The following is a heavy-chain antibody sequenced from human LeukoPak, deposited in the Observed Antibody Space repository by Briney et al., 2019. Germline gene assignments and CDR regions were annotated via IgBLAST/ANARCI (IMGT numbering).Heavy chain of an antibody. Sequence: GGSLRLSCAASGFTFSSYSMNWVRQAPGKGLEWVSAISDSGGRTYYADSVRGRFTISRDNSKNMLFLQMNSLRAEDTAVYYCAKDARRTSGWYFFDYWGQGTLVTVSS. CDR3: AKDARRTSGWYFFDY. D-gene: IGHD6-19*01. V-gene: IGHV3-23*01. J-gene: IGHJ4*02. CDR2: ISDSGGRT. CDR1: GFTFSSYS.